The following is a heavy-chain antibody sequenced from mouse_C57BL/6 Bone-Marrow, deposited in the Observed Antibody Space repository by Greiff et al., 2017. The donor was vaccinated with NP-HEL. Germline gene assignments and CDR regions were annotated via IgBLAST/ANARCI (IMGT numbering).Heavy chain of an antibody. CDR2: ISYDGSN. J-gene: IGHJ3*01. CDR1: GYSITSGYY. V-gene: IGHV3-6*01. Sequence: EVKLMESGPGLVKPSQSLSLTCSVTGYSITSGYYWNWIRQFPGNKLEWMGYISYDGSNNYNPSLKNRISITRDTSKNQFFLKLNSVTTEDTATYYCARSNYGGFAYRGQGTLVTVS. D-gene: IGHD2-5*01. CDR3: ARSNYGGFAY.